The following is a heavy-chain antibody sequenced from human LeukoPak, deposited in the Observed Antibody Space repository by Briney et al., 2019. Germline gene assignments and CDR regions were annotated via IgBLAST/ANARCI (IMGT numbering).Heavy chain of an antibody. Sequence: ASVKVSCKASGYTFTSYDINWVRQATGQGLEWMGWMNPNSGNTGYAQKFQGRVTMTRNTSISTAYMELSGLRSEDTAVYYCASACSGGSCLDYYYYMDVWGKGTTVTVSS. CDR2: MNPNSGNT. CDR3: ASACSGGSCLDYYYYMDV. J-gene: IGHJ6*03. CDR1: GYTFTSYD. V-gene: IGHV1-8*01. D-gene: IGHD2-15*01.